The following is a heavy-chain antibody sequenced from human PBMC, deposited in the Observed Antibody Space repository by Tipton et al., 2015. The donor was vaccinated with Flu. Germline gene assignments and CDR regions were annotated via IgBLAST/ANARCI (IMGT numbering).Heavy chain of an antibody. CDR3: AREGPYFYGMDV. V-gene: IGHV4-31*03. CDR2: VYYTGTT. J-gene: IGHJ6*02. Sequence: TLSLTCTVSGGSLSSGGYHWGWIRQHPGRGLEWIGHVYYTGTTHYNPSLKSRLTISIDTSKNQFSLRLNGVTGADTAVYYCAREGPYFYGMDVWGQGTTVTVSS. CDR1: GGSLSSGGYH.